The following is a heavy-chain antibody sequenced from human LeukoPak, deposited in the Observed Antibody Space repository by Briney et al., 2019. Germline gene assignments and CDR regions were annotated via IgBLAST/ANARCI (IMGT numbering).Heavy chain of an antibody. D-gene: IGHD2-2*01. CDR2: IYYSGST. V-gene: IGHV4-59*01. Sequence: SETLSLTCTVSGGSISSYYWSWIRQPPGKGLEWIGYIYYSGSTNYNPSLKSRVTISVDTSKNQFSLKLSSVTAADTAVYYCARHQGYCSSTSCYPGIWFDPWGRGTLVTVSS. J-gene: IGHJ5*02. CDR1: GGSISSYY. CDR3: ARHQGYCSSTSCYPGIWFDP.